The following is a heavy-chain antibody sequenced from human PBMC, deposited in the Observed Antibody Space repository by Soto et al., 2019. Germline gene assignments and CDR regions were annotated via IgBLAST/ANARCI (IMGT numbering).Heavy chain of an antibody. Sequence: PGGSLRLSCAASGFTFSSYWITWARQAPGKGLEWVANIKQDGSEKYYVDSVKGRFTISRDNAKNSLYLQMNSLRAEDTAVYYCACSGWYVSAFDIWGQGTMVTVSS. CDR2: IKQDGSEK. J-gene: IGHJ3*02. CDR3: ACSGWYVSAFDI. V-gene: IGHV3-7*01. D-gene: IGHD6-19*01. CDR1: GFTFSSYW.